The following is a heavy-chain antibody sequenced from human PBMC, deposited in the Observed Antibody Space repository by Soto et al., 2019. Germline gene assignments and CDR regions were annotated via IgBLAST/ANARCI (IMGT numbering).Heavy chain of an antibody. V-gene: IGHV3-30-3*01. CDR2: ISYDGSNK. J-gene: IGHJ4*02. D-gene: IGHD6-19*01. CDR1: GFTFSSYA. CDR3: ARDSSGWYRDFDY. Sequence: GGSLRLSCAASGFTFSSYAMHWVRQAPGKGLEWVAVISYDGSNKYYADSVKGRFTISRDNSKNTLYLQMNSLRAEDTAVYYCARDSSGWYRDFDYWGQGTLVTVSS.